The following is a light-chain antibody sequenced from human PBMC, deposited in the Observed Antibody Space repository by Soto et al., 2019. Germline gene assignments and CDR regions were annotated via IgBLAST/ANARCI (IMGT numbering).Light chain of an antibody. CDR1: QNINNW. V-gene: IGKV1-5*03. J-gene: IGKJ1*01. Sequence: DMQMTQSPSTLSASVEDRVTITCRVSQNINNWLAWYQQKPWQAPKLLIYRASSLENGVPSRLSARGSGTDFTFTISSLQPDDFATDFCQQYSSDSTVGQGTKVDIK. CDR2: RAS. CDR3: QQYSSDST.